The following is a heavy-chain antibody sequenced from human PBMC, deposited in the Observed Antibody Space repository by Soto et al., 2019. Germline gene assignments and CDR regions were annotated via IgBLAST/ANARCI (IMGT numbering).Heavy chain of an antibody. CDR1: GAIVTSGENY. CDR3: VRDLAHGYTGNV. J-gene: IGHJ3*01. CDR2: IYDSGVT. D-gene: IGHD5-18*01. Sequence: SETLSLTGSVSGAIVTSGENYWSWVRQPPGKGLDWIGYIYDSGVTNYTPALKSRVTLSLDRPNNEVSLKLRSVTAADTAVYFCVRDLAHGYTGNVWGQGTLVTVS. V-gene: IGHV4-30-4*08.